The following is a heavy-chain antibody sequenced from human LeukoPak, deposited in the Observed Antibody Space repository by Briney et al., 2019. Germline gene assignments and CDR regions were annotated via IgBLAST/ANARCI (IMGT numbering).Heavy chain of an antibody. V-gene: IGHV4-34*01. CDR1: GGSFSGYY. CDR2: INHSGST. D-gene: IGHD5-18*01. J-gene: IGHJ4*02. Sequence: KPSETLSLTCAVYGGSFSGYYWSWIRQPPGKGLEWIGEINHSGSTNYNPSLKSRVTISVDTSKNQFSLKLSSVTAADTAVYYCAREGYSYGVRYWGQGTLVTASS. CDR3: AREGYSYGVRY.